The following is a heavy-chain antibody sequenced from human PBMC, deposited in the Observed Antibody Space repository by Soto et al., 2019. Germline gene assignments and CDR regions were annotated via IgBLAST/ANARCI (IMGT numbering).Heavy chain of an antibody. D-gene: IGHD3-3*01. V-gene: IGHV4-31*03. CDR2: IYYSGST. CDR3: ARGRDYDFWSGYYSYYYYMDV. Sequence: SETLSLTCTVSGGSISSGGYYWSWIRQHPGKGLEWIGYIYYSGSTYYNPSLKSRVTISVDTSKNQFSLKLSSVTAADTAVYYCARGRDYDFWSGYYSYYYYMDVWGKGTTVTVSS. CDR1: GGSISSGGYY. J-gene: IGHJ6*03.